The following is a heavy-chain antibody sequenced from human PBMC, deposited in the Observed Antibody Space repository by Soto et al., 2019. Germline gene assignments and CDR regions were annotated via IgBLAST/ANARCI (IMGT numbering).Heavy chain of an antibody. V-gene: IGHV1-3*01. Sequence: ASVKVSCKASGYTFTSYAMHWVRQAPGQRLEWMGWINAGNGNTKYSQKFQGRVTITRDTSASTAYMGLSSLRSEDTAVYYCARVSGSSQFFYYYYGVDVWGQGTTVTVSS. J-gene: IGHJ6*02. D-gene: IGHD3-10*01. CDR2: INAGNGNT. CDR3: ARVSGSSQFFYYYYGVDV. CDR1: GYTFTSYA.